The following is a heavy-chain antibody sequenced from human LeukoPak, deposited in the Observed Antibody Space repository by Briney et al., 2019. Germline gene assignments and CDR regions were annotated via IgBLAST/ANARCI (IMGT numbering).Heavy chain of an antibody. CDR3: AKAPSIAAAGTIWYFQH. Sequence: GGSLRLSCAASGLTFSSYGMHWVRQAPGKGLEWVAFIRYDGSNKYYADSVKGRFTISRDNSKNTLYLQMNSLRAEDTAVYYCAKAPSIAAAGTIWYFQHWGQGTLVTVSS. V-gene: IGHV3-30*02. J-gene: IGHJ1*01. D-gene: IGHD6-13*01. CDR1: GLTFSSYG. CDR2: IRYDGSNK.